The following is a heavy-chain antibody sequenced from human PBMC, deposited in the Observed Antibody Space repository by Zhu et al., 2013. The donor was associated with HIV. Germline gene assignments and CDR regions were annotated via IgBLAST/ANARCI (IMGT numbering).Heavy chain of an antibody. CDR3: ARDGGDLRTDSSGIYNWFDP. CDR1: GGTFSSYA. CDR2: IIPIFGTA. J-gene: IGHJ5*02. Sequence: QVQLVQSGAEVKKPGSSVKVSCKASGGTFSSYAISWVRQAPGQGLEWMGGIIPIFGTANYAQKFQGRVTITADESTSTAYMELSSLRSEDTAVYYCARDGGDLRTDSSGIYNWFDPWGQGTLVTVSS. D-gene: IGHD3-22*01. V-gene: IGHV1-69*01.